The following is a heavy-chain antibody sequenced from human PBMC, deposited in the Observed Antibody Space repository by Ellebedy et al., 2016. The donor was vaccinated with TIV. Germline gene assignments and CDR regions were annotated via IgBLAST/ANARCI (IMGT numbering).Heavy chain of an antibody. CDR2: INPSGGST. D-gene: IGHD1-26*01. CDR1: AYTFTSYY. V-gene: IGHV1-46*04. J-gene: IGHJ4*02. CDR3: ARDRGGVGGTNGFDY. Sequence: AASVKVSCKASAYTFTSYYMHWVRQAPGQGLEWMGIINPSGGSTSYAQKLQGRVTMTRDTSTSTVYMEMSSLRSEDTAGYYCARDRGGVGGTNGFDYWGQGTLVTVSS.